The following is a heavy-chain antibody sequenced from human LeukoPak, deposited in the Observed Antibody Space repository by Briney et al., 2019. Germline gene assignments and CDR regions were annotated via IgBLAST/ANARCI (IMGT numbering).Heavy chain of an antibody. D-gene: IGHD1/OR15-1a*01. J-gene: IGHJ5*02. CDR2: IYTSGST. V-gene: IGHV4-4*07. CDR1: GGSISSYY. Sequence: SETLSLTCTISGGSISSYYWSWIRQPAGKGLEWIGRIYTSGSTNYNPSLKSRVTMSVDTSKNQLSLKLSSVTAADTAVYYCAGQGGHPTLFWFDPWGQGTLVTVSS. CDR3: AGQGGHPTLFWFDP.